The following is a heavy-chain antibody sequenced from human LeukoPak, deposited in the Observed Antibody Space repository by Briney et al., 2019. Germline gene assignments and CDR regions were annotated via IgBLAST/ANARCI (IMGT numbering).Heavy chain of an antibody. CDR3: ARDAGHQLSRRNYYAMDV. J-gene: IGHJ6*02. D-gene: IGHD2-2*01. Sequence: PSETLSLTCTVSGVSISSSSYYWGWIRQPPGKGLEWIGSIYYGGSTYYNSSLKSRVTISVDISKNQFSLKVSSVTAADTAVYFCARDAGHQLSRRNYYAMDVWGQGTTVTVSS. CDR2: IYYGGST. CDR1: GVSISSSSYY. V-gene: IGHV4-39*07.